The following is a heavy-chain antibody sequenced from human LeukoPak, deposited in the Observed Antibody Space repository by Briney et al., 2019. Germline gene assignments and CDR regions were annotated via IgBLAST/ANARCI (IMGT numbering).Heavy chain of an antibody. J-gene: IGHJ3*02. D-gene: IGHD3-22*01. CDR2: IYSSGST. CDR3: AREENYYHDSSGDYYYAFDI. CDR1: GGSISSYY. V-gene: IGHV4-4*07. Sequence: SETLSLTCTVSGGSISSYYWSWIRQPAGKGLEWIGRIYSSGSTNYNPSLKSRVTMSVDTSKNQFSLKLSSVTAADTAVYYCAREENYYHDSSGDYYYAFDIWGQGTMVTVSS.